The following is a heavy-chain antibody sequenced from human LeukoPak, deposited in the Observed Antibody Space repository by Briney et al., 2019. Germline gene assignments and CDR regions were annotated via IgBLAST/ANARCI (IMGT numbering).Heavy chain of an antibody. D-gene: IGHD7-27*01. CDR2: ISNSAI. V-gene: IGHV3-48*03. J-gene: IGHJ4*02. CDR1: GFTFSSYE. CDR3: ARPKVTGEYYFDY. Sequence: GGSLRLSCAASGFTFSSYEMNWVRQAPGKGLEWVSHISNSAIYYADSVKGRFTISRDNAKNSLYLQMYSLRAEDTAVYYCARPKVTGEYYFDYWGQGTLVTVSS.